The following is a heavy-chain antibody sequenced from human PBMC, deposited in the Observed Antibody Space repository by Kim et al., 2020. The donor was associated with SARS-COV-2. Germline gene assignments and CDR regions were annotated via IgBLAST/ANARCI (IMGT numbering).Heavy chain of an antibody. V-gene: IGHV3-74*01. CDR1: GFTFSRYW. J-gene: IGHJ4*02. CDR3: ARRAVDSSGTYYFDY. Sequence: GGSLRLSCAASGFTFSRYWMHWVRQPPGKGLVWVSRIYSDGSGTSYADSAKGRFTISRDNAKNTLYLQMNSLRAEDTALYYCARRAVDSSGTYYFDYWGQETLATVSS. CDR2: IYSDGSGT. D-gene: IGHD3-22*01.